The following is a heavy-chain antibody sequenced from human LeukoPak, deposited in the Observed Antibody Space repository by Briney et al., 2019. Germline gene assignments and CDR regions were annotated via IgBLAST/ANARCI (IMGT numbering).Heavy chain of an antibody. CDR1: GYPFHGFW. CDR3: ARRGGYCSSTSCFDFDY. D-gene: IGHD2-2*03. Sequence: PRESLLMYCKGTGYPFHGFWLASVRPMPGEGLEWMGLTYPSDSDTKYRPSGQGQVTISADRSINTAYLQWSSLKASDTAMYYCARRGGYCSSTSCFDFDYWGQGTLVTVSS. V-gene: IGHV5-51*01. J-gene: IGHJ4*02. CDR2: TYPSDSDT.